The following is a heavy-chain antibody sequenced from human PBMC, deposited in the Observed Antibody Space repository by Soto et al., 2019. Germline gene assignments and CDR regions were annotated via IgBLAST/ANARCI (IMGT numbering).Heavy chain of an antibody. J-gene: IGHJ6*02. V-gene: IGHV5-51*01. CDR2: IYPGDSDT. CDR1: GYSFTSYW. CDR3: AKGLGVRGNYYYYGMDV. D-gene: IGHD2-8*01. Sequence: GESLKISCKGSGYSFTSYWIGWVRQMPGKGLEWMGIIYPGDSDTRYSPSFQGQVHISADKSIGTAYLKWSSLKASDTAMYYCAKGLGVRGNYYYYGMDVWGQGTTVTVSS.